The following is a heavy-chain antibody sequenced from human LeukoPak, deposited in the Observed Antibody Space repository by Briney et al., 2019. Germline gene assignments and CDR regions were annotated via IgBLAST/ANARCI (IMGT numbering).Heavy chain of an antibody. V-gene: IGHV4-31*03. CDR1: GGSISSGGYY. CDR2: IYYSGST. CDR3: ARRYSSSWYGGFDY. D-gene: IGHD6-13*01. J-gene: IGHJ4*02. Sequence: PSETLSLTCTVSGGSISSGGYYWSWIRQHPGKGLEWIGYIYYSGSTYYSPSLKSRVTISVDTSKNQFSLKLSSVTAADTAVYYCARRYSSSWYGGFDYWGQGTLVTVSS.